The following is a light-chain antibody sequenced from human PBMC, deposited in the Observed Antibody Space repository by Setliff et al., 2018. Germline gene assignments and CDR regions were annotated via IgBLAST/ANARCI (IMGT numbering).Light chain of an antibody. Sequence: QSVLTQPPSVSAAPRQKVTISCSGSSSNIGSSYVSWYQQLPGTAPKLLIYDDNKRPSGIPDRFSGSKSGASATLGITGLQTGDEADYYCATWDHSLRGVVFGGGTQLTVL. V-gene: IGLV1-51*01. CDR2: DDN. J-gene: IGLJ2*01. CDR1: SSNIGSSY. CDR3: ATWDHSLRGVV.